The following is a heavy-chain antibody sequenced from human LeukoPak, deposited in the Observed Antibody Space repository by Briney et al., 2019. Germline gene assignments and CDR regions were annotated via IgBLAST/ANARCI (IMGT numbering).Heavy chain of an antibody. CDR3: ARDSPDGYTHEHYYYNIDV. J-gene: IGHJ6*03. Sequence: SETLSLTCTVSGGSISSYYWSWIRHPPGKGLEWIGYIYYSGSTNYNPSLKSRVTISVDTSKNQFSLKLSSVTAADTAVYYCARDSPDGYTHEHYYYNIDVWGKGTTVTVSS. D-gene: IGHD5-18*01. CDR2: IYYSGST. V-gene: IGHV4-59*12. CDR1: GGSISSYY.